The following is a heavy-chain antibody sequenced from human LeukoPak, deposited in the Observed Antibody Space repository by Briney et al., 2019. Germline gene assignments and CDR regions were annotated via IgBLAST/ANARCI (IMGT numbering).Heavy chain of an antibody. CDR3: ARRGACSSATCRRREIIWFDP. D-gene: IGHD2-2*01. Sequence: SETLSLTCTVSGGSISNNNYYWGWIRQSPGKGLEWIGSISYSGSTYYNPSLKSRVTMSVDTSNNHFSLNLRSVTAADTAIYYCARRGACSSATCRRREIIWFDPWGQGTLVTVSS. CDR1: GGSISNNNYY. J-gene: IGHJ5*02. V-gene: IGHV4-39*02. CDR2: ISYSGST.